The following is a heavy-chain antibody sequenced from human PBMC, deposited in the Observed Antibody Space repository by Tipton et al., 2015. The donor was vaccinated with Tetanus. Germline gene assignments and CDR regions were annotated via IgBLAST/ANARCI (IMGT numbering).Heavy chain of an antibody. J-gene: IGHJ2*01. CDR3: ARGGKLGLGYFDL. CDR2: FYTTGGT. V-gene: IGHV4-4*07. Sequence: TLSLTCNVSGDSISSYYWNWIRQPAGKGLECIGGFYTTGGTIYNPSLRSRVTMSVDTWKNQFSLTRGSVTAADTAVYYCARGGKLGLGYFDLWGRGTLVTVSS. D-gene: IGHD7-27*01. CDR1: GDSISSYY.